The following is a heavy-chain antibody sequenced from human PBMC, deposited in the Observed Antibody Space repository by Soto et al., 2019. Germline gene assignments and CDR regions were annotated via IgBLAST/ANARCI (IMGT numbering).Heavy chain of an antibody. J-gene: IGHJ4*02. Sequence: ASVKVSCKASGGTFSSYAISWVRQAPGQGLERMRGIIPIFGTANYAQKFQGRVTITADESTSTAYMELSSLRSEDTAVYHCARDNSLSPAGGDYGGNSVTDYWGQGPLVTVSS. CDR2: IIPIFGTA. CDR3: ARDNSLSPAGGDYGGNSVTDY. D-gene: IGHD4-17*01. V-gene: IGHV1-69*13. CDR1: GGTFSSYA.